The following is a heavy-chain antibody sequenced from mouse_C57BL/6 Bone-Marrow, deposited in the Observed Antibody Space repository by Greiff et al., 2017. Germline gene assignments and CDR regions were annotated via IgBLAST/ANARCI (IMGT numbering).Heavy chain of an antibody. D-gene: IGHD3-2*02. CDR3: ARDSSGYGFAY. CDR1: GYSITSGYY. CDR2: ISYDGSN. J-gene: IGHJ3*01. Sequence: DVQLQESGPGLVKPSQSLSLTCSVTGYSITSGYYWNWIRQFPGNKLEWMGYISYDGSNNYNPSLKNRISITRNTSMNQFFLKLNSVTTEDTATYYCARDSSGYGFAYWGQGTLVTVSA. V-gene: IGHV3-6*01.